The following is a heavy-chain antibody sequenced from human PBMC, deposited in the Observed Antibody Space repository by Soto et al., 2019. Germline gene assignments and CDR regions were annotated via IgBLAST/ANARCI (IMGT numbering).Heavy chain of an antibody. J-gene: IGHJ3*02. V-gene: IGHV1-69*13. CDR2: IFPIFGTA. D-gene: IGHD6-19*01. Sequence: GASLKVSCKASGGTFSSYANNWVPQAPGQGLELMVGIFPIFGTANYAQKFQGRVTITADESTSTAYMELSSLRSEDTAVYYCARPYSSGSGAFDIWGQGTMVTVSS. CDR3: ARPYSSGSGAFDI. CDR1: GGTFSSYA.